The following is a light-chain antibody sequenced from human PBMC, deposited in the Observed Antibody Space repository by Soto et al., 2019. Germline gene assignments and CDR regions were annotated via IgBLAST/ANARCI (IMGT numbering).Light chain of an antibody. CDR2: EVT. V-gene: IGLV2-14*01. CDR3: RSYSSISHWV. J-gene: IGLJ3*02. Sequence: QSALTQPASVSGSPGQSITISCTGTSSDIGAYNHVSWYQQHPGKAPKLMIYEVTNRPSGVSIRFSGSKSGSAASLTISGLQAEDEADYYCRSYSSISHWVFGGGTKLTVL. CDR1: SSDIGAYNH.